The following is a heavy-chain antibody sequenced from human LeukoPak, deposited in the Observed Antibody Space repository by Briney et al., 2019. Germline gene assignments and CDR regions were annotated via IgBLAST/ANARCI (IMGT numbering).Heavy chain of an antibody. CDR2: INTDGSST. CDR1: GFTFSSYW. Sequence: GGSLRLSCAASGFTFSSYWMDWVRQAPGKGLVWVSRINTDGSSTSYADSVKGRFTISRDNAKNTLYLQMNSLRAEDTAVYYCARVDIVVVPAAITGAFDIWGQGTMVTVSS. V-gene: IGHV3-74*01. D-gene: IGHD2-2*02. J-gene: IGHJ3*02. CDR3: ARVDIVVVPAAITGAFDI.